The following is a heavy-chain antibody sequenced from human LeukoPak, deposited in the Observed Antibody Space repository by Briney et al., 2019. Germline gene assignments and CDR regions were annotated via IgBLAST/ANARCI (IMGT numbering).Heavy chain of an antibody. CDR2: IDPTGRSV. CDR3: ARKLAL. Sequence: GGSLRLSCAASGFSFSSYGMNWVRRAPGQGLEWVSYIDPTGRSVYYADSVKGRFTVSRDNANHSVFLQMNSLRDDDTAVYFCARKLALWGQGTLVTVSS. V-gene: IGHV3-48*02. J-gene: IGHJ4*02. CDR1: GFSFSSYG.